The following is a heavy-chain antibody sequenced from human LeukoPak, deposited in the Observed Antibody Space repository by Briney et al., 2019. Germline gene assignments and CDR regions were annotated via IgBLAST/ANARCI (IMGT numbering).Heavy chain of an antibody. V-gene: IGHV3-64*01. J-gene: IGHJ5*02. CDR3: ARDQGIENWFDP. CDR2: ISSNGNT. D-gene: IGHD3-10*01. CDR1: GFTFSTYG. Sequence: GGSLRLSCAASGFTFSTYGMYWVRQAPGKGLEYVSSISSNGNTYYANSVKGRFTISRDNPKNSLYLQMNSLRAEDTAVYYCARDQGIENWFDPWGQGTLVTVSS.